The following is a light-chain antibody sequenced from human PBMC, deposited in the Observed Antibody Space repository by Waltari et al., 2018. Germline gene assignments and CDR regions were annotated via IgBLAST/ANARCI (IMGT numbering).Light chain of an antibody. CDR2: GVS. J-gene: IGKJ4*01. CDR3: QHYNNWPLT. Sequence: EILMTQFPATLSLSPGERATLSCRASQSVTANLAWYQQKPGQAPRLLIYGVSFRATDIPARFSGSGSGTDFTLTISSLQSEDFATYYCQHYNNWPLTFGGGTKVEIK. CDR1: QSVTAN. V-gene: IGKV3-15*01.